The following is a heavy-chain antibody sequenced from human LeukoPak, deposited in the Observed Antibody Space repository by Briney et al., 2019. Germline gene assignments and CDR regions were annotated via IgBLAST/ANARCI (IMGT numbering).Heavy chain of an antibody. CDR1: GFTFSSYW. CDR2: IKQDGSEK. Sequence: PGGSLRLSCAASGFTFSSYWMSWVRQAPGKGLEWVANIKQDGSEKYYVDSVKGRFTISRDNAKNSLFLQMNSLRAEDTAVYYCARDGFVVLPAAINYYYHMVVWGKGTTVTVSS. CDR3: ARDGFVVLPAAINYYYHMVV. D-gene: IGHD2-2*01. V-gene: IGHV3-7*01. J-gene: IGHJ6*03.